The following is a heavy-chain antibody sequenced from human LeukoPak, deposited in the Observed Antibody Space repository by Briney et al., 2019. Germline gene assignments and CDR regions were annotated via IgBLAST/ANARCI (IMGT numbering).Heavy chain of an antibody. J-gene: IGHJ6*02. Sequence: SQTLSLTCAISGDSVSSNSAAWHWIRQSPSRGLQWLGSTYYRSTWYNDYAVSVKSRITINPDTSKNQFSLQLNSVTPEDTAVYYCARELRTYIAAAVRYYYYGMDVWGQGTTVTVSS. D-gene: IGHD6-13*01. CDR2: TYYRSTWYN. CDR1: GDSVSSNSAA. V-gene: IGHV6-1*01. CDR3: ARELRTYIAAAVRYYYYGMDV.